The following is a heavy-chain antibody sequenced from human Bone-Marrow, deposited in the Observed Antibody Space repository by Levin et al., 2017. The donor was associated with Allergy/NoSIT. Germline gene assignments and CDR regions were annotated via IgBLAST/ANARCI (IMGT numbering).Heavy chain of an antibody. D-gene: IGHD3-3*01. Sequence: PGESLKISCKGSGYSFTSYWISWVRQMPGKGLEWMGRIDPSDSYTNYSPSFQGHVTISADKSISTAYLQWSSLKASDTAMYYCARHAGNHDFWSGYSWFDPWGQGTLVTVSS. CDR3: ARHAGNHDFWSGYSWFDP. CDR2: IDPSDSYT. J-gene: IGHJ5*02. CDR1: GYSFTSYW. V-gene: IGHV5-10-1*01.